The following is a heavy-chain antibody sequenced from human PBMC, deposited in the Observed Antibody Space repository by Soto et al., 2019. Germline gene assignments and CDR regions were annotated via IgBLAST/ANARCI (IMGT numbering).Heavy chain of an antibody. V-gene: IGHV4-39*01. D-gene: IGHD4-4*01. J-gene: IGHJ4*02. CDR1: GGSISSSGYY. CDR2: IYYSGST. Sequence: PSETLSLTCTVSGGSISSSGYYWGWIRQPPGKGLEWTGSIYYSGSTYHNPSLKSRVTISVDTSKNQFSLKLSSVTAADTAVYYCARLDNFGSNYPTYWGQGTLVTVSS. CDR3: ARLDNFGSNYPTY.